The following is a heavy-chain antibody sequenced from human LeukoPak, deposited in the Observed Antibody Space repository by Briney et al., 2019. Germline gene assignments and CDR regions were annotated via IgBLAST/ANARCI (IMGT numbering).Heavy chain of an antibody. Sequence: SETLSLTCAVYGGSFSGYYWSWIRQPPGKWLEWIGEINHSGSTNYNPSLKNRVTISVDTSKNQFSLKLSSVTAADTAVYYCARGRSTYYDILTGCLFDYWGQGTLVTVSS. V-gene: IGHV4-34*01. J-gene: IGHJ4*02. CDR1: GGSFSGYY. CDR3: ARGRSTYYDILTGCLFDY. CDR2: INHSGST. D-gene: IGHD3-9*01.